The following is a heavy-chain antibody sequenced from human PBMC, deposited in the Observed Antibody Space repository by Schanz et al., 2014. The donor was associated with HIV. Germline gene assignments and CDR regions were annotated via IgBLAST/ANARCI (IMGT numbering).Heavy chain of an antibody. CDR2: IDHSGST. CDR3: ARGPEVVVTGAPAEYFQH. Sequence: QLQLQESGPGLVKPTQTLSLNCVVSGGSMSSGDHSWSWIRLPPGKGLEWIGNIDHSGSTYYNPSLRGRLTISVDTSKNQFSLKLSSVTAADTAVYYCARGPEVVVTGAPAEYFQHWGQGTLVTVSS. CDR1: GGSMSSGDHS. D-gene: IGHD2-21*02. V-gene: IGHV4-30-2*05. J-gene: IGHJ1*01.